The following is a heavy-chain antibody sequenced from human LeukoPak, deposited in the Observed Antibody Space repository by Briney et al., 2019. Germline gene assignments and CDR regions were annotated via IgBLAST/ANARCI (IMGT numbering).Heavy chain of an antibody. J-gene: IGHJ4*02. Sequence: PSETLSLTCTVSGYSIRSGFYWGWIRQPPGKGLGGIGNIYHSGITYYTPSLKSRVTISVDTSKNQFYLKLNSVTAADTAVYYCARAVGSFDWLPLFDYWGQGTLVTVSS. CDR3: ARAVGSFDWLPLFDY. CDR2: IYHSGIT. D-gene: IGHD3-9*01. V-gene: IGHV4-38-2*02. CDR1: GYSIRSGFY.